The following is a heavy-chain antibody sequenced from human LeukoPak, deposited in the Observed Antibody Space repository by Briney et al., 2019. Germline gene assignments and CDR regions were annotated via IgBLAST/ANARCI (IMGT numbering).Heavy chain of an antibody. V-gene: IGHV3-9*01. CDR1: GFTFDDYA. J-gene: IGHJ4*02. Sequence: PGGSLRLSCAASGFTFDDYAMHWVRQAPGKGLEWVSGISWNSGSIGYADSVKGRFTISRDNAKNSLYLQMNSLRAEDTALYYCAKPVGRAAAGSFDYWGQGTLVTVSS. CDR3: AKPVGRAAAGSFDY. D-gene: IGHD6-13*01. CDR2: ISWNSGSI.